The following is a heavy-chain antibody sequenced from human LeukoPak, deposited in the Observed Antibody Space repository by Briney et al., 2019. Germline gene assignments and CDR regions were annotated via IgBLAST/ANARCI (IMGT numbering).Heavy chain of an antibody. Sequence: GGSLRLSCAASGFTFTDYAFQWVRQAPGKGLEWVTIISYSGESYADSVRGRFAISRDKSKNTVYLQMDSLRADDTAIYYGTRIHFNQNVFDVWGHGTMVTVS. D-gene: IGHD2/OR15-2a*01. CDR3: TRIHFNQNVFDV. V-gene: IGHV3-30*01. CDR2: ISYSGE. CDR1: GFTFTDYA. J-gene: IGHJ3*01.